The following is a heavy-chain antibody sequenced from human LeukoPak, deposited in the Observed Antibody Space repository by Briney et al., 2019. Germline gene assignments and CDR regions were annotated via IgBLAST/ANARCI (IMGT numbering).Heavy chain of an antibody. CDR1: GFTFSSYS. CDR2: ISSSSSYI. J-gene: IGHJ6*03. V-gene: IGHV3-21*01. Sequence: GRSLRLSCAASGFTFSSYSMNWVRQAPGKGLEWVSSISSSSSYIYYADSVKGRFTISRENAKNSLYLQMNRLRPEDTAVYYCAREKFEQWLVARPLRYYYYMDVWGKGPTVTVSS. D-gene: IGHD6-19*01. CDR3: AREKFEQWLVARPLRYYYYMDV.